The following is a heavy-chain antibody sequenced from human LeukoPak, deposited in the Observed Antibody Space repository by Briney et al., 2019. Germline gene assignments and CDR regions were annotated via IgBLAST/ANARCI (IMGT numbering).Heavy chain of an antibody. D-gene: IGHD5-12*01. Sequence: GGSLRLSCAASGFTFDDYAMHWVRQAPGKGLVWVSRINSDGGSTSYADSVKGRFTISRDNAKNTLYLQMNSLRAEDTAVYYCARDEYSGYDEDNWFDPWGQGTLVTVSS. CDR3: ARDEYSGYDEDNWFDP. J-gene: IGHJ5*02. V-gene: IGHV3-74*01. CDR1: GFTFDDYA. CDR2: INSDGGST.